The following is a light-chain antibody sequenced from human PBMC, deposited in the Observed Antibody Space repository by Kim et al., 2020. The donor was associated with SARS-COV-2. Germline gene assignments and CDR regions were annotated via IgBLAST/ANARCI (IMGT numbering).Light chain of an antibody. CDR2: DVS. CDR1: SSDVGGYNY. CDR3: SSYTSSTVV. V-gene: IGLV2-14*03. Sequence: PGQSLTISWTGTSSDVGGYNYVSWYQQHPGKAPKLMIYDVSNRPSGVSNRFSGSKSGNTASLTISGLQAEDEADYYCSSYTSSTVVFGGGTQLTVL. J-gene: IGLJ2*01.